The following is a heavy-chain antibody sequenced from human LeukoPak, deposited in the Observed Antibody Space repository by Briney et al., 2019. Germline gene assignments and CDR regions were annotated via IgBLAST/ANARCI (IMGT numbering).Heavy chain of an antibody. D-gene: IGHD1-26*01. CDR3: ARGAVSAFDI. CDR1: GYTFTGYY. J-gene: IGHJ3*02. CDR2: ISAYNGNS. Sequence: ASVKVSCKASGYTFTGYYIHWVRQAPGQGLEWMGWISAYNGNSHNAQKLQGRVTLTTDTSTSTAYMELRSLRSDDTAVYYCARGAVSAFDIWGQGTLVTVSS. V-gene: IGHV1-18*04.